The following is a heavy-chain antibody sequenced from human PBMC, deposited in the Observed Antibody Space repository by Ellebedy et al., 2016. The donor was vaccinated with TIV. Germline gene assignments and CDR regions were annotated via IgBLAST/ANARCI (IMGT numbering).Heavy chain of an antibody. Sequence: GESLKISCAASGFPFSSYGMNWVRQAPGRVLEWVSYISSTSGNIQYTDSVKGRFTVSRDNAKNSLYLQMNSLRVEDTAVYYCANSVGPLHYWGQGTLVTVSS. CDR1: GFPFSSYG. V-gene: IGHV3-48*04. CDR3: ANSVGPLHY. CDR2: ISSTSGNI. J-gene: IGHJ4*02.